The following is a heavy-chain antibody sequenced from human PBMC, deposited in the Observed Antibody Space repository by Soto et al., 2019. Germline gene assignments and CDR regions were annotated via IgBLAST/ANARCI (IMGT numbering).Heavy chain of an antibody. J-gene: IGHJ3*01. D-gene: IGHD3-3*01. CDR2: ISSSSSYI. CDR3: ARGTSTIFGVVL. Sequence: GGSLILSCAASGFTFSSYSMNVVRQAPGKWLEWVSSISSSSSYIYYADSVKGRFTISRDNAKNSLYLQMNSLRAEDTAVYYCARGTSTIFGVVLWGQGTMVTVS. CDR1: GFTFSSYS. V-gene: IGHV3-21*01.